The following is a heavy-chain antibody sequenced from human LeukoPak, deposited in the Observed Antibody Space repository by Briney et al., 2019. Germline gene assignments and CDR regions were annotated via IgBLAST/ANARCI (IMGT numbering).Heavy chain of an antibody. D-gene: IGHD2-21*02. J-gene: IGHJ3*02. CDR1: GFTFSSYG. Sequence: PGGSLRLSCAASGFTFSSYGMHWVRQAPGKGLEWVAVIWYDGSSKYYADSVKGRFTISRDNSKNTLYLQMNSLRAEDTAVYYCARVHPVTNDAFDIWGQGTMVTVSS. CDR3: ARVHPVTNDAFDI. CDR2: IWYDGSSK. V-gene: IGHV3-33*01.